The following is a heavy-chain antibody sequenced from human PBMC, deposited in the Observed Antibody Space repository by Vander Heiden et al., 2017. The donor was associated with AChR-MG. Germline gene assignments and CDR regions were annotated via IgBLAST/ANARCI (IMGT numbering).Heavy chain of an antibody. V-gene: IGHV3-30*02. D-gene: IGHD3-22*01. CDR1: GFPFSNYG. Sequence: QVPLVESGGGVVQPGGSLRLPCPASGFPFSNYGMNWVRQAPGKGLGWVAFRRNNGWNTYYADSVKGRFTISRDNSKNTLYLDLNSLRNEDTAVYYCARDRGYDSGWQGGHYFDYWGQGTLVTVSS. J-gene: IGHJ4*02. CDR3: ARDRGYDSGWQGGHYFDY. CDR2: RRNNGWNT.